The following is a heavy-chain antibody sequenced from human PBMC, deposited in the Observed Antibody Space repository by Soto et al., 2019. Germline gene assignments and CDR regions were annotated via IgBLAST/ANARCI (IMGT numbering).Heavy chain of an antibody. CDR1: GYAFTTYG. CDR2: ISAHNGNT. D-gene: IGHD1-1*01. Sequence: QVHLVQSRAEVKKPGASVKVSCKGSGYAFTTYGNTWVRQAPGQGLEWMGWISAHNGNTNYAQKLQGRVTVTRDTSTSTADMELRRLRSDDTAVYYCARGRYGDYWGQGALVTVSS. V-gene: IGHV1-18*01. J-gene: IGHJ4*02. CDR3: ARGRYGDY.